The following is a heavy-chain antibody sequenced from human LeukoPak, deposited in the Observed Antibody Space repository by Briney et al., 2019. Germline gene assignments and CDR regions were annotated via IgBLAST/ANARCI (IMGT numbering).Heavy chain of an antibody. Sequence: PSETLSLTCTVSGGSINSGSYYWSWIRQPAGKGLEWIGRIHTSDSTRYNPSLRSRVTMSVDTSKNQFSLKLSSVTAADTAVYHCATVDHYFDSSGYHSGAFDIWGQGTMVTVSS. CDR2: IHTSDST. D-gene: IGHD3-22*01. J-gene: IGHJ3*02. V-gene: IGHV4-61*02. CDR1: GGSINSGSYY. CDR3: ATVDHYFDSSGYHSGAFDI.